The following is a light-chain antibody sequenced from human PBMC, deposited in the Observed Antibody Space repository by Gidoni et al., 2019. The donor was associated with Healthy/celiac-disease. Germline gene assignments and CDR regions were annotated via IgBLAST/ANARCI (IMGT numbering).Light chain of an antibody. V-gene: IGKV3-11*01. J-gene: IGKJ5*01. CDR1: QRVSSY. CDR2: DAS. Sequence: IGLTQSPATLSLSPGERATLSCRASQRVSSYLAWYQQKPGQAPRLLIYDASNRATGIPARFSGSGSGTDFTLTISSLEPEDFAVYYCQQRSNWPPITFGQGTRLEIK. CDR3: QQRSNWPPIT.